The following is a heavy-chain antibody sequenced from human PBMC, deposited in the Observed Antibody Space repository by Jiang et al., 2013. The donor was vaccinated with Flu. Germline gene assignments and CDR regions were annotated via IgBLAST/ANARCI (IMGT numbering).Heavy chain of an antibody. CDR3: ARVYGAGIYYYFAMDV. CDR2: IDWDDDK. Sequence: PTQTLTLTCSFSGFSLTTTGMCRDLDPVRPPGKALEWLALIDWDDDKYYNTSLKTRLTISKDTTKNQVVLTMTNMDPVDTATYYCARVYGAGIYYYFAMDVWGQGTTVTVSS. J-gene: IGHJ6*02. D-gene: IGHD1-1*01. V-gene: IGHV2-70*13. CDR1: GFSLTTTGMC.